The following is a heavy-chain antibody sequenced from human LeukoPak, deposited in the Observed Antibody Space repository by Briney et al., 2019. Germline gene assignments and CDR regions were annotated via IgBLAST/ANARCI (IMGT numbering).Heavy chain of an antibody. D-gene: IGHD1-1*01. CDR3: ARDLAGFHF. Sequence: SQTLSLTCATSGDSASSNSAAWTWIRQSPSRGLEWLGRTFYRSKWYIDYAVSVKSRITISPDTSKNQFSLQLNSVTPEDTAVYYCARDLAGFHFWGQGTLVTASS. J-gene: IGHJ4*02. V-gene: IGHV6-1*01. CDR1: GDSASSNSAA. CDR2: TFYRSKWYI.